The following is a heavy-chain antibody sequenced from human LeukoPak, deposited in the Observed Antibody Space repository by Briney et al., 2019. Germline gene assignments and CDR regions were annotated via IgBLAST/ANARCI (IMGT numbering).Heavy chain of an antibody. CDR2: IYYSGST. D-gene: IGHD3-10*01. Sequence: SETLSLTCTVSGGSISTYYWNWIRQPPGKGLEWIGYIYYSGSTNYNPSLKSRVTISVDTSKNQFSLKLSSVTAADTAVYYCAREGNTYYYGYMDVWGKGTTVTISS. CDR3: AREGNTYYYGYMDV. J-gene: IGHJ6*03. V-gene: IGHV4-59*01. CDR1: GGSISTYY.